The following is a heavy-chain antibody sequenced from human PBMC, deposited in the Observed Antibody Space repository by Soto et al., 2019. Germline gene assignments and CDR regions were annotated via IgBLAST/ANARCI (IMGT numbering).Heavy chain of an antibody. CDR1: GFTFSSYA. V-gene: IGHV3-23*01. CDR2: ISGSGGST. D-gene: IGHD3-16*02. CDR3: ATKSPVEDDYIWGSYRSSQYFQH. Sequence: GGSLRLSCAASGFTFSSYAMSWVRQAPGKGLEWVSAISGSGGSTYYADSVKGRFTISRDNSKNTLYLQINSLRAEDTAVYYCATKSPVEDDYIWGSYRSSQYFQHWGQGTLVTVSS. J-gene: IGHJ1*01.